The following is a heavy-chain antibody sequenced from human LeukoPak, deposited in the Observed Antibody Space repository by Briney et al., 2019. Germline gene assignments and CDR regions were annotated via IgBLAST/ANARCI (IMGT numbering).Heavy chain of an antibody. D-gene: IGHD3-22*01. Sequence: QPGGSLRLSCAASGFTFSSFAIHWVRQAPGKGLEWVAVISYDGSNKYYADSVKGRFTISRDNSRNTLYLQMNSLRPEDTALYYCARDSAGVYYEERFDYWGQGTLVTVSS. CDR3: ARDSAGVYYEERFDY. CDR1: GFTFSSFA. J-gene: IGHJ4*02. V-gene: IGHV3-30-3*01. CDR2: ISYDGSNK.